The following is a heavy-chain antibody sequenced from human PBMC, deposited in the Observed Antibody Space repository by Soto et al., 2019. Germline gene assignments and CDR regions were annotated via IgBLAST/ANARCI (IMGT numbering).Heavy chain of an antibody. V-gene: IGHV3-30*18. D-gene: IGHD5-12*01. CDR2: ISYDGTNK. J-gene: IGHJ4*02. Sequence: SLRLSCAASGFTFSSSGLHWVRQALGKGLEWVAVISYDGTNKYYADSGKGRFTISRDNSKNTLYLQMNSLRAEDTAVYYCAKGGRGGYDYIDYWGQGTLVTVSS. CDR1: GFTFSSSG. CDR3: AKGGRGGYDYIDY.